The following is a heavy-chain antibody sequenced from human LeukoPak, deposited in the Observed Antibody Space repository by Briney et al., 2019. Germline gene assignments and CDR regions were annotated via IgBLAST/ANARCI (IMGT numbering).Heavy chain of an antibody. CDR3: ATAAGHWFDP. D-gene: IGHD6-13*01. Sequence: RASETLSLTCAVYGGSFSGYYWSWIRQPPGKGLEWIGEINHSGSTNYNPSLKSRVTISVDTSKNQFSLKLSSVTAADTAVYYCATAAGHWFDPWGQGTLVTVSS. CDR2: INHSGST. J-gene: IGHJ5*02. V-gene: IGHV4-34*01. CDR1: GGSFSGYY.